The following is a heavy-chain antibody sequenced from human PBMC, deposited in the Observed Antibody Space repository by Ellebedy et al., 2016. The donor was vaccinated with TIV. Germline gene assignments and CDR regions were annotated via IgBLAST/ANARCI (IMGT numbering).Heavy chain of an antibody. Sequence: GESLKISCVASVFTFSNYNMNWFRQSPGKGLEWVSSIRSTGSDKYYAESVKGRFTISRDNAQDTLFLQMNSLRAEDTAVYFCSRGWSTTDSWGQGTLVIVSS. J-gene: IGHJ4*02. D-gene: IGHD1-26*01. CDR2: IRSTGSDK. V-gene: IGHV3-21*06. CDR1: VFTFSNYN. CDR3: SRGWSTTDS.